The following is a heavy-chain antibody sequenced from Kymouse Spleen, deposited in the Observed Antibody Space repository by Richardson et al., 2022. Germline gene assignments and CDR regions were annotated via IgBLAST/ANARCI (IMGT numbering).Heavy chain of an antibody. D-gene: IGHD1-26*01. Sequence: QVQLQQWGAGLLKPSETLSLTCAVYGGSFSGYYWSWIRQPPGKGLEWIGEINHSGSTNYNPSLKSRVTISVDTSKNQFSLKLSSVTAADTAVYYCARRGSYPFDYWGQGTLVTVSS. CDR3: ARRGSYPFDY. J-gene: IGHJ4*02. CDR2: INHSGST. V-gene: IGHV4-34*01. CDR1: GGSFSGYY.